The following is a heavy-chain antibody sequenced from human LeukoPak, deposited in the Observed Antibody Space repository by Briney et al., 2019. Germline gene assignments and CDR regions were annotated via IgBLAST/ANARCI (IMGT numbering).Heavy chain of an antibody. CDR3: ARGAHKDSTGWFDP. CDR2: INHSGST. D-gene: IGHD1-1*01. J-gene: IGHJ5*02. Sequence: SETLSLTCTVSGGSISSYYWSWIRQPPGKGLEWIGEINHSGSTNYNPSLKSRVTISVDTSKNQFSLKLSSVTAADTAVYYCARGAHKDSTGWFDPWGQGTLVTVSS. V-gene: IGHV4-34*01. CDR1: GGSISSYY.